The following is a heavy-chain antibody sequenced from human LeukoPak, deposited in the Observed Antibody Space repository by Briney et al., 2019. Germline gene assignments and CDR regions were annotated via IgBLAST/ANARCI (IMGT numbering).Heavy chain of an antibody. CDR3: ARDAYYGSGKFDY. Sequence: GGSLRLSCAVSGSIFSSYAMSWVRQAPGKGLEWVAVIWYDGSNKYYADSVKGRFTISRDNSKNTLYLQMNSLRAEDTAVYYCARDAYYGSGKFDYWGQGTLVTVSS. V-gene: IGHV3-33*08. CDR2: IWYDGSNK. D-gene: IGHD3-10*01. CDR1: GSIFSSYA. J-gene: IGHJ4*02.